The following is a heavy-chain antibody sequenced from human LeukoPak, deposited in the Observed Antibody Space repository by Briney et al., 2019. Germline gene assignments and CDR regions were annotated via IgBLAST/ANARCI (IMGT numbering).Heavy chain of an antibody. J-gene: IGHJ6*02. CDR3: AREARIKGYYGSGSYKGMDV. D-gene: IGHD3-10*01. Sequence: ASVKVSCKASGYTFTGYYMHWVRQAPGQGLEWMGWINPNSGGTNYAQKFQGRVTMTRDTSISTAHMELSRLRSDDTAVYYCAREARIKGYYGSGSYKGMDVWGQGTTVTVSS. CDR1: GYTFTGYY. CDR2: INPNSGGT. V-gene: IGHV1-2*02.